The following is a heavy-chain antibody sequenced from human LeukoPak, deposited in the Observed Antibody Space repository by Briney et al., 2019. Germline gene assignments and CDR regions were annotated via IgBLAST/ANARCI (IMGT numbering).Heavy chain of an antibody. CDR3: ARGILVPGNWFDP. CDR1: GGSISSYY. D-gene: IGHD2-2*01. V-gene: IGHV4-4*07. CDR2: IYPSGST. J-gene: IGHJ5*02. Sequence: SETLSLTCTVSGGSISSYYWSWIRQPAGKGLEWIGRIYPSGSTIYNPSLKSRVTMSIDTSKNQSSLKLSSVTAADTAVYYCARGILVPGNWFDPWGQGTLVTVSS.